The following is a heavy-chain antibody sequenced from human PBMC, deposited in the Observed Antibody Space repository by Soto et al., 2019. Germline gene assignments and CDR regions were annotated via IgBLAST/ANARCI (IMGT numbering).Heavy chain of an antibody. CDR2: IIPILGIA. CDR3: ARDFVEVTMVRGTVLPDAFDI. D-gene: IGHD3-10*01. Sequence: QVQLVQSGAEVKKPGSSVKVSCKASGGTFSSYTISWVRQAPGQGLEWMGRIIPILGIANYAQKFQGRVTITADKSTSTAYMELSSLRSEDTAVYYCARDFVEVTMVRGTVLPDAFDIWGQGTMVTVSS. J-gene: IGHJ3*02. CDR1: GGTFSSYT. V-gene: IGHV1-69*08.